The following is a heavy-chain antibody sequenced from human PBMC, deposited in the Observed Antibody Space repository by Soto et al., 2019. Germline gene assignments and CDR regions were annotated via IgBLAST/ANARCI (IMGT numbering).Heavy chain of an antibody. D-gene: IGHD1-26*01. CDR3: SKDYSGSWNGWDY. J-gene: IGHJ4*02. V-gene: IGHV3-23*01. CDR1: GFTFSSYA. Sequence: EVQLLESGGGLVQPGGSLRLSCAASGFTFSSYAMSWVRQAPGKGLEWVSAISGSGGSTYYADSVKGRFTISRDNSKNTRYLRMHSLRAEDTAVYYCSKDYSGSWNGWDYWGQGTLVTVSS. CDR2: ISGSGGST.